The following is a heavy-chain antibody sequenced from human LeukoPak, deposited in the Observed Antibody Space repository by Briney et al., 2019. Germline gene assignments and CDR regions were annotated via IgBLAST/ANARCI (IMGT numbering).Heavy chain of an antibody. V-gene: IGHV1-18*04. Sequence: GSVRVSCKPSGYTFTTYGISWVRQAPGQGLEWMGWISAYNGNTDYAQRFRGRVTMTTDTSTSTAYMELRSLRSDETAVYYCARDLDILTAYYSGYCGQGTLVTVSS. D-gene: IGHD3-9*01. J-gene: IGHJ4*02. CDR1: GYTFTTYG. CDR3: ARDLDILTAYYSGY. CDR2: ISAYNGNT.